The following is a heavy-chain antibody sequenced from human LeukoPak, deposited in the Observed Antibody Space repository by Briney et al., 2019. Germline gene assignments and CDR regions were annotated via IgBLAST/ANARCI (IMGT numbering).Heavy chain of an antibody. D-gene: IGHD3-10*01. Sequence: GGSLRLSCAASGFTFSSYAMSWVRQAPGKGLEWVSAISGSGGSTYYADSVKGRFTISRDNSKNTLYLQMNSLRAEDTAVYYCAKDLSRYYYGSGSYFSFDYWGQGTLVTVSS. V-gene: IGHV3-23*01. CDR1: GFTFSSYA. CDR3: AKDLSRYYYGSGSYFSFDY. J-gene: IGHJ4*02. CDR2: ISGSGGST.